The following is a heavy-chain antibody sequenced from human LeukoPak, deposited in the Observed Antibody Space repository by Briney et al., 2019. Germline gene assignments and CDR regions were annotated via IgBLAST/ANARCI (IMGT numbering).Heavy chain of an antibody. D-gene: IGHD3-22*01. CDR3: ARAIDSSGYYSTYDY. CDR2: IIPILGIA. J-gene: IGHJ4*02. V-gene: IGHV1-69*04. Sequence: SVKVSCKASGYTFTSYGISWVRQAPGQGLEWMGRIIPILGIANYAQKFQGRVTITADKSTSTAYMELSSLRSEDTAVYYCARAIDSSGYYSTYDYWGQGTLVTVSS. CDR1: GYTFTSYG.